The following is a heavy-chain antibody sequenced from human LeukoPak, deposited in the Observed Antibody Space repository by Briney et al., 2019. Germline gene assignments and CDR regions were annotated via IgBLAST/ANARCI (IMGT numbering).Heavy chain of an antibody. CDR2: IRGSGDRT. D-gene: IGHD1-26*01. CDR1: GFTFSSYS. J-gene: IGHJ6*03. CDR3: AKGSIVGATSYYYLDV. Sequence: GGSLRLSCVASGFTFSSYSMNWVRQAPGKGLEWVSGIRGSGDRTYYEDSVKGRFTISRDNSKNTLYLQMNSQRAADTAVYYCAKGSIVGATSYYYLDVWGTGTTVTVSS. V-gene: IGHV3-23*01.